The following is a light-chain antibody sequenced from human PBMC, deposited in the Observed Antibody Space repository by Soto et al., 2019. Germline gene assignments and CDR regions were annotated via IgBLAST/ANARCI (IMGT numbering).Light chain of an antibody. CDR1: SSNIGAGSD. Sequence: QSVLTHPPSVSGAPGHRVSISFTGSSSNIGAGSDVHWYQQLPGTAPKLLICGNNNRPSGVPDRFSGSKSDTSASLAITGLQAEDEADYYCQSYDSSLSGYVFGTGTKVTVL. CDR2: GNN. CDR3: QSYDSSLSGYV. V-gene: IGLV1-40*01. J-gene: IGLJ1*01.